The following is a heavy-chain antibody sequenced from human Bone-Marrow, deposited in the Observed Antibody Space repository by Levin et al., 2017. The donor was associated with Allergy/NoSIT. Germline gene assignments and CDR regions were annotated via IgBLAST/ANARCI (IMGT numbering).Heavy chain of an antibody. D-gene: IGHD3-22*01. J-gene: IGHJ4*02. CDR2: IYYSGST. V-gene: IGHV4-39*07. CDR3: ARGRGGDYYASSGYYY. CDR1: VGSIRSSSYY. Sequence: SQTLSLTCTVSVGSIRSSSYYWAWIRQPPGKGLEWIGSIYYSGSTYYNPSLKSRVTISVDTSKNQVYLRLTSVTAADTAVYYCARGRGGDYYASSGYYYWGQGTLVTVSS.